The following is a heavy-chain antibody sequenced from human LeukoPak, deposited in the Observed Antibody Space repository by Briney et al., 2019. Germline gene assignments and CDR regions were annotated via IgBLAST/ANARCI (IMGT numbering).Heavy chain of an antibody. J-gene: IGHJ4*02. Sequence: GGSLRLSCAASGFNFTSYVMSWVRQAPGKGLEWVSGITGSGGSIYQADSLKGRFIISRDNSKNTVSLQMNSLRAEDTAVYYCAKTIQLWSTGGIGYFDYWGQGTLVTVSS. CDR3: AKTIQLWSTGGIGYFDY. CDR2: ITGSGGSI. D-gene: IGHD5-18*01. V-gene: IGHV3-23*01. CDR1: GFNFTSYV.